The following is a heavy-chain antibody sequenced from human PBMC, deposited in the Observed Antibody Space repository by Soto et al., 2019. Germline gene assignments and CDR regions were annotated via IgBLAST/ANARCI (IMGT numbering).Heavy chain of an antibody. Sequence: EVQLVESGGGLVQPGRSLRLSCAASGFTFDDYAMHWVRLAPGKGLEWVSVITWNSGTIDYANSVKGRFTISRDNAKNSLYLQMNSLRPEDSALYYCAKGLGSGYYMDVWGKGTTVTVSS. CDR1: GFTFDDYA. CDR2: ITWNSGTI. J-gene: IGHJ6*03. D-gene: IGHD2-21*01. V-gene: IGHV3-9*01. CDR3: AKGLGSGYYMDV.